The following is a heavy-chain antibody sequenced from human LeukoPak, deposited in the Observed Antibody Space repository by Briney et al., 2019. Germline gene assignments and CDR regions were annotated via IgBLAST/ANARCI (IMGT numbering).Heavy chain of an antibody. J-gene: IGHJ4*02. CDR2: IYHSGST. D-gene: IGHD2-15*01. CDR3: ARATRYCSGGSCYSGSFDY. Sequence: PSETLSLTCTVSGYSITSGYYWGWIQQPPGKGLEWIGSIYHSGSTFYNPSLKSRVTISVDPSKNQFSLKLSPVTAADTAVYYCARATRYCSGGSCYSGSFDYWGQGTLVTVSS. CDR1: GYSITSGYY. V-gene: IGHV4-38-2*02.